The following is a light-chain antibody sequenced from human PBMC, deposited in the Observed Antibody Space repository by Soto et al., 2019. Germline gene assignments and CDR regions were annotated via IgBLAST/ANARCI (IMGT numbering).Light chain of an antibody. CDR3: QQYGSSPYT. J-gene: IGKJ2*01. V-gene: IGKV3-20*01. Sequence: EVVVTQYPGTLSLSPGERATLSCRASQSISTTYLAWYQQRPGQAPRLLIYGTSSRATGIPDRFSGSGSATDFTLTISRLEPEDFAVYYCQQYGSSPYTFGQGTKLEIK. CDR2: GTS. CDR1: QSISTTY.